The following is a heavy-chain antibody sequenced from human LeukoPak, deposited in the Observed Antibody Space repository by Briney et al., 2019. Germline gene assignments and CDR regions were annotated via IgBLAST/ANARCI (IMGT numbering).Heavy chain of an antibody. CDR3: AREGQDSSGYKHFDY. V-gene: IGHV3-53*01. CDR1: GFTVSSNY. Sequence: AGGSLRLSCAASGFTVSSNYMSWVRQAPGKGLEWVSVIYSGGSTYYADSVKGRFTISRDNSKNTLYLQMNSLRAEDTAVYYCAREGQDSSGYKHFDYWSQGTLVTVSS. CDR2: IYSGGST. D-gene: IGHD3-22*01. J-gene: IGHJ4*02.